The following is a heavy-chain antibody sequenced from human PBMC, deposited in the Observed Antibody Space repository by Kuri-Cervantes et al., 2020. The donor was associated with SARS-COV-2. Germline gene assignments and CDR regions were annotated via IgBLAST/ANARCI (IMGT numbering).Heavy chain of an antibody. CDR2: INQDGSEK. CDR3: ARGTLVPYYYDALDV. CDR1: GFIFSNFW. V-gene: IGHV3-7*04. D-gene: IGHD3-3*01. Sequence: GESLKISCAASGFIFSNFWMNWVRQAPGKGLEWVANINQDGSEKSYVDSVKGRFTISRDNAKKSLYLQMNSLRAEDTAVYYCARGTLVPYYYDALDVWGQGTTVTVSS. J-gene: IGHJ6*02.